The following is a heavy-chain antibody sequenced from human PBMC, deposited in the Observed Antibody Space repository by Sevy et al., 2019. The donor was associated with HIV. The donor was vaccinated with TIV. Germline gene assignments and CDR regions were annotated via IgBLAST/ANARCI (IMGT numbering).Heavy chain of an antibody. CDR3: ARGWGYSYGYNWFDP. Sequence: GGSLRLSCAASEFTFSSYSMNWVRQAPGKGLEWVSYISSSSSTIYYADSVKGRFTISRDNAKNSLYLQMNSLRDKDTAVYYCARGWGYSYGYNWFDPWGQGTLVTVSS. D-gene: IGHD5-18*01. J-gene: IGHJ5*02. CDR1: EFTFSSYS. V-gene: IGHV3-48*02. CDR2: ISSSSSTI.